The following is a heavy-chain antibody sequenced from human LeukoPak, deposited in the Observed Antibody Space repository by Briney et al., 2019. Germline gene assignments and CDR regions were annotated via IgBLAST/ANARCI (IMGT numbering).Heavy chain of an antibody. CDR1: GFTVSSNY. CDR2: IYSGGST. J-gene: IGHJ4*02. V-gene: IGHV3-53*01. Sequence: AGGSLSLSCAASGFTVSSNYMSWVRQAPGKGLEWVLVIYSGGSTYYADSVKGRFTISRDNSKNTLYLQMNSLRAEDTAVYYCARRTGYYDSSGYYYGLYYIDYWGQGTLVTVSS. D-gene: IGHD3-22*01. CDR3: ARRTGYYDSSGYYYGLYYIDY.